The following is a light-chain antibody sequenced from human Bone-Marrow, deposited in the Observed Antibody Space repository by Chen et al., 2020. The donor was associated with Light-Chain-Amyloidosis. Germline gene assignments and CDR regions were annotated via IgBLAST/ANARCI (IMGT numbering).Light chain of an antibody. CDR2: EDN. CDR1: SGSIASNY. Sequence: NFMLTQPHSLSESPGKTVTIPCTRSSGSIASNYVQWYQQRPGSSPTTVIYEDNQRPSGVPDRFSGSIDSSSNSASLTISGLKTEDEADYYCQSYDSSNHDWVFGGGTKLTVL. CDR3: QSYDSSNHDWV. J-gene: IGLJ3*02. V-gene: IGLV6-57*01.